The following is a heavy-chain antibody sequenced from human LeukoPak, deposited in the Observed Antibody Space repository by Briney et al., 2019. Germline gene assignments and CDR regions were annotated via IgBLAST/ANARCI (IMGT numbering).Heavy chain of an antibody. CDR1: GFTFSSYA. CDR2: ISGSGGST. V-gene: IGHV3-23*01. CDR3: AKAQLWFGELAPFDY. Sequence: GGSLRLSCAASGFTFSSYAMSWVRQAPGKGLEWVSAISGSGGSTYYADSVKGRFTISRDNSKNTLYLQMNSLRAEDTAVYYWAKAQLWFGELAPFDYWGQGTLVTVSS. D-gene: IGHD3-10*01. J-gene: IGHJ4*02.